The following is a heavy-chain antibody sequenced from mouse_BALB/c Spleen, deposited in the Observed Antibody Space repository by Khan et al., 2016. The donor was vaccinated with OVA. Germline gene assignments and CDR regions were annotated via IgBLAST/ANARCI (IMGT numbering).Heavy chain of an antibody. CDR3: TREGVGGSSFAY. V-gene: IGHV1-69*02. Sequence: QVQLQQPGTELVRPGASVKLSCKASGYTFTSYWINWVKQSPGQGLEWIGNIYPSDSYTNFNQKFKDKATLTVDKSSSTAYMQLSSPTSEDTAVYYCTREGVGGSSFAYWGQGTLVTVSA. CDR1: GYTFTSYW. D-gene: IGHD1-1*02. CDR2: IYPSDSYT. J-gene: IGHJ3*01.